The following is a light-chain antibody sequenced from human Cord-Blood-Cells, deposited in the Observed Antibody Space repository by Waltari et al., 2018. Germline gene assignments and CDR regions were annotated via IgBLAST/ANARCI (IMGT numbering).Light chain of an antibody. CDR1: SSNIGSNY. CDR2: RNN. Sequence: QSLLTQPPAASGTPGKRVTISCSGSSSNIGSNYVYWYQQLPGTAPKLLIYRNNQRPSGVPDRFSGSKSGTSASLAISGLRSEDEADYYCAAWDDSLSALFGGGTKLTVL. CDR3: AAWDDSLSAL. V-gene: IGLV1-47*01. J-gene: IGLJ2*01.